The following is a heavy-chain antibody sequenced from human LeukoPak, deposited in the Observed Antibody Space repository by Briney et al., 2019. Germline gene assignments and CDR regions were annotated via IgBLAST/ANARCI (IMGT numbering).Heavy chain of an antibody. Sequence: PSETLSLTCSVSGDPISNYYWNWIRQPPGKGLEWIGSIYYSGSTNYNPSLKSRVTISIHTSKSQFPLNLSSVTAVDTAVYYCARDFWSGYYHALDIWGQGTMVTVSS. V-gene: IGHV4-59*01. J-gene: IGHJ3*02. D-gene: IGHD3-3*01. CDR2: IYYSGST. CDR1: GDPISNYY. CDR3: ARDFWSGYYHALDI.